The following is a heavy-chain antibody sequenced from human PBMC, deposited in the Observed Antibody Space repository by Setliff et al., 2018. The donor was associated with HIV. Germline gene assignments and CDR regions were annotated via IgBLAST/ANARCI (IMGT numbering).Heavy chain of an antibody. CDR1: GFTFEDYG. CDR3: ARVAETRGYSYDYRLYYYGMDV. Sequence: GGSLSLSCAVSGFTFEDYGMSWVRQAPGKGLEWVSGINWNGGSTGYVDSVKGRFTISRDNDNNSLYLQMSGLSAEDTAVYYCARVAETRGYSYDYRLYYYGMDVWGQGTTVTVSS. D-gene: IGHD5-18*01. J-gene: IGHJ6*02. V-gene: IGHV3-20*04. CDR2: INWNGGST.